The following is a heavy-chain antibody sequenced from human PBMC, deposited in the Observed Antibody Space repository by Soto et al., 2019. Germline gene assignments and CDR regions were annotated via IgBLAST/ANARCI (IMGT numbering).Heavy chain of an antibody. CDR3: ARPPFDSSGCYRN. J-gene: IGHJ4*02. CDR1: GFTLSRYA. D-gene: IGHD3-22*01. CDR2: ISYDGTNK. V-gene: IGHV3-30*04. Sequence: GGSLRLSCVVSGFTLSRYAMHWVRQAPGKGLEWVAAISYDGTNKNYADSVKGRFTISGDNSKDTLYLQMDSLRPDDTAVYYCARPPFDSSGCYRNWGQGTLVTVSS.